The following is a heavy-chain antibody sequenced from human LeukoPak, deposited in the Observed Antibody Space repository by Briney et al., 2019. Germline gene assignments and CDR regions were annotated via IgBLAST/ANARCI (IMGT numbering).Heavy chain of an antibody. CDR3: ARVEKYTTSGPTDP. Sequence: SETLSLTCTVSGGSISSSSYYWGWVRQPPGKGLGWIWSIYFSGTTYYNPSLRSRVTISVDTSKNQFSLKLSSVTAADTAVYYCARVEKYTTSGPTDPWGQGTLVTVSS. CDR1: GGSISSSSYY. J-gene: IGHJ5*02. V-gene: IGHV4-39*07. D-gene: IGHD6-13*01. CDR2: IYFSGTT.